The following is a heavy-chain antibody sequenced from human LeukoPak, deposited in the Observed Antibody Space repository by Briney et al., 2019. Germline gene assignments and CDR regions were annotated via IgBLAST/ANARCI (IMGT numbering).Heavy chain of an antibody. Sequence: ASVKVSCKASGYTFTSYYMHWVRQAPGQGLEWMGIINPSGGSTRYAQKFQGRVTMTRDTSTSTVYRERSSLRSEATAVYYCATVCGYCRGGSYYDAFDIWGQGTMVTVSS. CDR2: INPSGGST. D-gene: IGHD2-15*01. V-gene: IGHV1-46*01. J-gene: IGHJ3*02. CDR1: GYTFTSYY. CDR3: ATVCGYCRGGSYYDAFDI.